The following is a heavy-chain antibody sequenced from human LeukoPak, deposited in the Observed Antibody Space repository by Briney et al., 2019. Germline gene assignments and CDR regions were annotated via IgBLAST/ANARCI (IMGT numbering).Heavy chain of an antibody. Sequence: GGSLRLSCAASGFTFSSYEMNWVRQAPGKGLEWVSYISSSGSTIYYADSVKGRFTISRDNAKNSLYLQMDSLRAEDTAVYYCAREKRITMIVVVIRPSNYFDYWGQGTLVTVSS. V-gene: IGHV3-48*03. D-gene: IGHD3-22*01. CDR2: ISSSGSTI. J-gene: IGHJ4*02. CDR3: AREKRITMIVVVIRPSNYFDY. CDR1: GFTFSSYE.